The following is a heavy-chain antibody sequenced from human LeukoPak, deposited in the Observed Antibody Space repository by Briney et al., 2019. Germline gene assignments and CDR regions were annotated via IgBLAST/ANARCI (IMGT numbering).Heavy chain of an antibody. Sequence: SVKVSCKASGGTFSSYAISWVRQAPGQGLKWMGGIIPIFGTANYAQKFQGRVTITADESTSTAYMELSSLRSEDTAVYYCARDEKPSSGSPTLPNDAFDIWGQGTMVTVSS. CDR3: ARDEKPSSGSPTLPNDAFDI. CDR1: GGTFSSYA. D-gene: IGHD6-25*01. CDR2: IIPIFGTA. J-gene: IGHJ3*02. V-gene: IGHV1-69*13.